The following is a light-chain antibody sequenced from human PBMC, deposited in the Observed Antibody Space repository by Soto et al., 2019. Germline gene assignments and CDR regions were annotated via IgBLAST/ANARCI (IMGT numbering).Light chain of an antibody. Sequence: EIVLTQSTATLSLSPGERATLSCRASQSVNNFLAWYQQRPGQAPRLLMYGTSTRATGIPARFSGSGSGTDFTLTISSLQFEDFAVYYCQQYNNWPRTFGQGTKVDIK. CDR1: QSVNNF. CDR3: QQYNNWPRT. V-gene: IGKV3-15*01. J-gene: IGKJ1*01. CDR2: GTS.